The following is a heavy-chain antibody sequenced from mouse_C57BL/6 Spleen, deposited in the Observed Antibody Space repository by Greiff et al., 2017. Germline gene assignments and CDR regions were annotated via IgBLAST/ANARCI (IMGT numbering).Heavy chain of an antibody. CDR3: AREGGTLGGYFDV. D-gene: IGHD3-3*01. Sequence: QVQLQQPGAELVRPGTSVKLSCKASGYTFTSYWMHWVKQRPGQGLERIGVIDPSDSYTNYNQKFKGKATLTVDTSSSTAYMQLSSLTSEDSAVYYCAREGGTLGGYFDVWGTGTTVTVSS. V-gene: IGHV1-59*01. CDR1: GYTFTSYW. J-gene: IGHJ1*03. CDR2: IDPSDSYT.